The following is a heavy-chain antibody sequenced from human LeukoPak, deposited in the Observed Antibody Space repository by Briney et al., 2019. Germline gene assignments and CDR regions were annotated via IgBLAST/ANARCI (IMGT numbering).Heavy chain of an antibody. Sequence: SGTLSLTCAVSGGSISSSNWWSWVRQPPGKGLEWIGEIYHSGSTNYNPSLKSRVTISVDKSKNQFSLKLSSVTAADTAVYYCARDQYCSSTSCYGENAFDIWGQGTMVTVSS. CDR2: IYHSGST. CDR1: GGSISSSNW. V-gene: IGHV4-4*02. J-gene: IGHJ3*02. D-gene: IGHD2-2*01. CDR3: ARDQYCSSTSCYGENAFDI.